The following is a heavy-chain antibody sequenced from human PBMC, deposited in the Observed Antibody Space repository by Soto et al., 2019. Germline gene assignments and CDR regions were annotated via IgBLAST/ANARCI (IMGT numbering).Heavy chain of an antibody. CDR2: IYHSGST. CDR1: GGSISSGGYS. CDR3: ARGAEEQLGYYYYGMDV. D-gene: IGHD6-6*01. Sequence: PSETLSLTCAVSGGSISSGGYSWSWIRQPPGKGLEWIGYIYHSGSTYYNPSLKSRVTISVDRSKNQFSLKLSSVTAADTAVYYCARGAEEQLGYYYYGMDVWGQGTTVTVSS. V-gene: IGHV4-30-2*01. J-gene: IGHJ6*02.